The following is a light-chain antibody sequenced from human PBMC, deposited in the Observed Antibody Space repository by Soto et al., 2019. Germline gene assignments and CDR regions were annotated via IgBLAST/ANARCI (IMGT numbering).Light chain of an antibody. CDR1: SGYNNYA. CDR3: QTWGTAIHDVV. CDR2: LNSDGSH. V-gene: IGLV4-69*01. Sequence: QPVLTQSPSASASLGASVKLTCTLSSGYNNYAIAWHQQQPEKGPRYLMKLNSDGSHSKGDGIPDRFSGSSSGAERHLTISSLQSEDEADYYCQTWGTAIHDVVFGGGTKLTVL. J-gene: IGLJ2*01.